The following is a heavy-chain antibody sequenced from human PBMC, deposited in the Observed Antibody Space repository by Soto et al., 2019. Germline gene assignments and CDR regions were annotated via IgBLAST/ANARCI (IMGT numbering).Heavy chain of an antibody. Sequence: GGSLRLSCAASGFSFSISPMHWVRQAPGKGPEWVALISYDGTNKFYADSVKGRFTISRDKSKSTLYLQVDSLRPEDAAVYYCARDPKTSGGQNWAFNYFDSWGQGTLVTFSS. CDR3: ARDPKTSGGQNWAFNYFDS. V-gene: IGHV3-30-3*01. CDR1: GFSFSISP. CDR2: ISYDGTNK. D-gene: IGHD7-27*01. J-gene: IGHJ4*02.